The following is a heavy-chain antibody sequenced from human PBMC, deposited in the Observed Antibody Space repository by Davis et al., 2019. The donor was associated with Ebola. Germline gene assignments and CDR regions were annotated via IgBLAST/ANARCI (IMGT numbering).Heavy chain of an antibody. Sequence: GESLKISCVASGFTVSFYDMQWARQAAGKSLEWLAAIGTAGETYYPESGKDRFTISRDNAKNSLYLQMDSLRAGDTALYYCARANPTSRFRIDYWSQGTLVTVSS. CDR1: GFTVSFYD. D-gene: IGHD2/OR15-2a*01. J-gene: IGHJ4*02. CDR3: ARANPTSRFRIDY. CDR2: IGTAGET. V-gene: IGHV3-13*01.